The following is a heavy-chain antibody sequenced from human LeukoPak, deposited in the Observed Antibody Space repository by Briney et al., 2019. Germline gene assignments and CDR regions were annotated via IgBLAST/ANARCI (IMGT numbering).Heavy chain of an antibody. CDR3: ARDRSSGWYSWSPYYYYGMDV. CDR1: GGTFSSYA. D-gene: IGHD6-19*01. V-gene: IGHV1-69*04. J-gene: IGHJ6*02. Sequence: ASVKVSCKASGGTFSSYAISWVRQAPGQGLEWMGRIIPILGIANYAQKFQGRVTITADKSTSTAHMELSSLRSEDTAVYYCARDRSSGWYSWSPYYYYGMDVWGQGTTVTVSS. CDR2: IIPILGIA.